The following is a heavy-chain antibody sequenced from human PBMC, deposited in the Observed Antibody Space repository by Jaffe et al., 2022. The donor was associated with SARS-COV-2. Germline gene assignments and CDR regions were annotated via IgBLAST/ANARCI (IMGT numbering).Heavy chain of an antibody. V-gene: IGHV3-49*05. CDR2: IRSKAYGGTT. CDR1: GFTFGDYA. D-gene: IGHD5-12*01. Sequence: EVQLVESGGGLVKPGRSLRLSCTASGFTFGDYAMSWFRQAPGKGLEWVGFIRSKAYGGTTEYAASVKGRFTISRDDSKSIAYLQMNSLKTEDTAVYYCTSGYDASLEDYFDYWGQGTLVTVSS. CDR3: TSGYDASLEDYFDY. J-gene: IGHJ4*02.